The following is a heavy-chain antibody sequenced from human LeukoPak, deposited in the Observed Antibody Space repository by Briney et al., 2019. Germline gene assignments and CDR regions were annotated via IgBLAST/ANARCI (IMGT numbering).Heavy chain of an antibody. CDR1: GFTFSSYA. CDR3: ARDDPFGSGSYYPRYEGMDV. Sequence: PGGSLRLSCAASGFTFSSYAMSWVRQAPGKGLEWVSVISGSGGRTYHADSVKGRFTISRDNSKNTLYLQMNSLRAEDTAVYYCARDDPFGSGSYYPRYEGMDVWGQGTTVTVSS. J-gene: IGHJ6*02. CDR2: ISGSGGRT. V-gene: IGHV3-23*01. D-gene: IGHD3-10*01.